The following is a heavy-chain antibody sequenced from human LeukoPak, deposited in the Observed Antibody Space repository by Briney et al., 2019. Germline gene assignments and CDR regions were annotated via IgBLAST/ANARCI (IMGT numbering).Heavy chain of an antibody. V-gene: IGHV1-18*01. D-gene: IGHD5-12*01. Sequence: ASVKVSCKASGYTFTSYGISWVRQAPGQGLEWMGWISPYNGNTDYAQNLQGRVTMTTDTSTSTGYMELRSLRSDDTAVYYCARRPLKSGFGFDYWGQGTLVTVSS. CDR1: GYTFTSYG. CDR2: ISPYNGNT. J-gene: IGHJ4*02. CDR3: ARRPLKSGFGFDY.